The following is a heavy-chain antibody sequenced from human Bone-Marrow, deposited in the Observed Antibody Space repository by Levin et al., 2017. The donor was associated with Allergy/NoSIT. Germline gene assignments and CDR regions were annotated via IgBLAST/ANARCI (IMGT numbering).Heavy chain of an antibody. V-gene: IGHV3-9*01. CDR2: IDWNTAII. Sequence: GGSLRLSCVASGFTFDDFAIHWVRQVPGRGLEWVSGIDWNTAIIGYGDSVKGRVTISRDNARKSVYLEMNSLRREDTGLYYCVKGGVVGGHREDFFDPWGQGTQVTVSS. D-gene: IGHD1-26*01. CDR1: GFTFDDFA. CDR3: VKGGVVGGHREDFFDP. J-gene: IGHJ5*02.